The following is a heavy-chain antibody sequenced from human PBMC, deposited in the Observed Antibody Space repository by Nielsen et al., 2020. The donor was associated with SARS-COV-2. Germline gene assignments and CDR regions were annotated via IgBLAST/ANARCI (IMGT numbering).Heavy chain of an antibody. CDR1: GYTFTDYG. Sequence: ASVKVSCKTSGYTFTDYGVNWVRQAPGQGLEWLGWIRPDNGNTFYAQKFQGRVTVTTDISTNTASMELRSLRSDDTAVYFCFTPGYCTGSACYGGYWGQGTLVTVSS. CDR3: FTPGYCTGSACYGGY. V-gene: IGHV1-18*01. CDR2: IRPDNGNT. J-gene: IGHJ4*02. D-gene: IGHD2-8*02.